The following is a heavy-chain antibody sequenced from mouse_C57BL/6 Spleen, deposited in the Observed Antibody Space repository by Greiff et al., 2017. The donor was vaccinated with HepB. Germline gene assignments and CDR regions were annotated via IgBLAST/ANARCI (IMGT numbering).Heavy chain of an antibody. Sequence: QVQLQQPGAELVKPGASVKLSCKASGYTFTSYWMHWVKQRPGRGLEWIGRIDPHSGGTKYNEKFKSKATLTVDKPSSTAYMQLSSLTSEDSAVYYCARDYYGSSYYFDYWGQGTTLTVSS. J-gene: IGHJ2*01. CDR1: GYTFTSYW. D-gene: IGHD1-1*01. CDR2: IDPHSGGT. V-gene: IGHV1-72*01. CDR3: ARDYYGSSYYFDY.